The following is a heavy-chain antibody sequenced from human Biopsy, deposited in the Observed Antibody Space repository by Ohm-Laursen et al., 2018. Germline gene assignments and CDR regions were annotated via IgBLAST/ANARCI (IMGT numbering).Heavy chain of an antibody. D-gene: IGHD3-22*01. CDR1: GCTFTGYH. V-gene: IGHV1-2*02. CDR3: TRGGYYYDSLAYYYWFDP. J-gene: IGHJ5*02. Sequence: ASVKVSCKASGCTFTGYHVHWVRQAPGQGLEWMGWINAKAGDTNYAQKFQGRVTMTRDTSISTAYVDLSSLRSDDTAVYYCTRGGYYYDSLAYYYWFDPWGQGTLVTVSS. CDR2: INAKAGDT.